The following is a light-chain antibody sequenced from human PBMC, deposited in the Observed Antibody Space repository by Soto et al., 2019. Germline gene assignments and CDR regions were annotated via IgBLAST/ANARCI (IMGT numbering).Light chain of an antibody. CDR3: NSYTSSSTWV. J-gene: IGLJ3*02. CDR2: DVT. V-gene: IGLV2-14*01. Sequence: QSVLTQPASVSGSPGQSITISCTGTSGDVGGYNYVSWYQQYPGKAPKLMIYDVTNRPSGVSNRFSGSKSGNTASLTISGLQAEDEADYYCNSYTSSSTWVFGGWTKLTVL. CDR1: SGDVGGYNY.